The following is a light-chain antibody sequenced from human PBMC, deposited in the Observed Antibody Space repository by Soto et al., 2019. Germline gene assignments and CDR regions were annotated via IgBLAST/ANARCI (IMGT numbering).Light chain of an antibody. CDR1: QSISSW. CDR2: DAS. CDR3: QQYHRSSIT. J-gene: IGKJ1*01. Sequence: DIQMNQSPSSLSASVGDRVTITCRASQSISSWLAWYQQKPGKAPKLLIYDASTLERGVPSRFSGTGSGTEFTLAINSLQPDDFATYYCQQYHRSSITFGQGTKVDI. V-gene: IGKV1-5*01.